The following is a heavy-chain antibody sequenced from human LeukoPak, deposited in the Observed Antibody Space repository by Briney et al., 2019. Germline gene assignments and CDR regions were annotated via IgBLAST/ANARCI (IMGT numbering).Heavy chain of an antibody. J-gene: IGHJ5*02. CDR2: ISAYNGNT. CDR3: ARGFYYGSGSYLTRVNWFDP. Sequence: ASVRVSCKASGYTFTSYGISWVRQAPGQGLEWMGWISAYNGNTNYAQKLQGRVTMTTDTSTSTAYMELRSLRSDDTAVYYCARGFYYGSGSYLTRVNWFDPWGQGTLVTVSS. CDR1: GYTFTSYG. V-gene: IGHV1-18*01. D-gene: IGHD3-10*01.